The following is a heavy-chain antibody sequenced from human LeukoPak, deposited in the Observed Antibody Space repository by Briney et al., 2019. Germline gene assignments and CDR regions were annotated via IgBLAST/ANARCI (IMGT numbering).Heavy chain of an antibody. CDR2: ISYDGSNK. CDR3: ARDLDYGDYVRPIDY. CDR1: GFTFSSYA. J-gene: IGHJ4*02. D-gene: IGHD4-17*01. Sequence: GGSLRLSCEASGFTFSSYAMHWVRKAQAKGLEGVAVISYDGSNKYYADSVKGRFTISRDNSKNTLYLQMNSLRAEDTAVYYCARDLDYGDYVRPIDYWGQGTLVTVSS. V-gene: IGHV3-30*04.